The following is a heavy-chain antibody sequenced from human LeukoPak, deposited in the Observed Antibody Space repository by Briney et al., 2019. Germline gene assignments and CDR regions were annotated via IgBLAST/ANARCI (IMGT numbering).Heavy chain of an antibody. CDR1: GFTFSSYS. CDR2: ISSSSSYI. Sequence: PGGSLRLSCAASGFTFSSYSMNWVRQAPGKGLEWVSSISSSSSYIYYADSVKGRFTISRDNAKNSLYLQMNSLRADETAVYSCASLSYDSSGYPGGACDIGRRGTRVTVS. J-gene: IGHJ3*02. CDR3: ASLSYDSSGYPGGACDI. V-gene: IGHV3-21*01. D-gene: IGHD3-22*01.